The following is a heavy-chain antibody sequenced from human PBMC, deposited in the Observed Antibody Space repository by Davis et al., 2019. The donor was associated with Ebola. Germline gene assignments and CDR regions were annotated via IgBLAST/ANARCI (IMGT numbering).Heavy chain of an antibody. CDR2: INSNSYYI. J-gene: IGHJ4*02. CDR1: GFPFSGYN. D-gene: IGHD4/OR15-4a*01. CDR3: VRPMGAR. V-gene: IGHV3-21*01. Sequence: PGGSLRLSCEASGFPFSGYNMGWVRQAPGKGPEWVSSINSNSYYIEYADSVKGRFTISRDNAKNSLYLQLNSLRVEDTAVYYCVRPMGARWGQGTLVSVSS.